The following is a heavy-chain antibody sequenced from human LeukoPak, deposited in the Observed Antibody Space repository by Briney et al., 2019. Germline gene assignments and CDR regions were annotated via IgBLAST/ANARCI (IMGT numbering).Heavy chain of an antibody. CDR2: ISSSSSYI. V-gene: IGHV3-21*04. Sequence: PGGSLRLSCAASGFTFSSYSMNWVRQAPGKGLEWVSSISSSSSYIYYADSVKGRFTISRDNAKNSLYLQMNSLRAEDTAVYYCASPAQYCGSTTCPFDYWGQGTLVIVSS. D-gene: IGHD2-2*01. J-gene: IGHJ4*02. CDR1: GFTFSSYS. CDR3: ASPAQYCGSTTCPFDY.